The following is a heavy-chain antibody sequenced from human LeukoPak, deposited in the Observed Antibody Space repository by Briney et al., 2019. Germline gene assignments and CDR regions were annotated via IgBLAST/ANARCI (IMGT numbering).Heavy chain of an antibody. CDR1: GFIFNNYG. CDR3: AKSDPYGDSLIEI. CDR2: ISNDGGGT. V-gene: IGHV3-23*01. J-gene: IGHJ4*02. D-gene: IGHD4-17*01. Sequence: GGSLRLSCAASGFIFNNYGLIWVRQAPGKGLEWVSAISNDGGGTNYADFVKGRFTISRDNSKNTLFLQMNSLRAEDTAVYYCAKSDPYGDSLIEIWGQGALVTVSS.